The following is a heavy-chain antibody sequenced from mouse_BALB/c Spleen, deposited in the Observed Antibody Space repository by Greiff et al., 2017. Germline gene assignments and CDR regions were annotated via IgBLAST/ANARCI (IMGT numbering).Heavy chain of an antibody. Sequence: QVQLQQSGAELVKPGASVKMSCKASGYTFTSYWMHWVKQRPGQGLEWIGVIDPSDSYTSYNQKFKGKATLTVDTSSSTAYMQLSSLTSEDSAVYYCTRGYDGYAMDYWGQGTSVTVSS. CDR3: TRGYDGYAMDY. CDR1: GYTFTSYW. J-gene: IGHJ4*01. CDR2: IDPSDSYT. D-gene: IGHD2-3*01. V-gene: IGHV1S127*01.